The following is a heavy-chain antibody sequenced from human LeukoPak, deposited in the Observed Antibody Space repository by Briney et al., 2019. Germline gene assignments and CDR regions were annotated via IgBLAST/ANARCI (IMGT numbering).Heavy chain of an antibody. J-gene: IGHJ3*02. Sequence: ASVKVSCKASGYTLTSYGISWVRQAPGQGLEWMGWISAYNGKTNYAQKLQGRVTMTTDTSTSTAYMELRSLRSDDTAVYYCARDRKLNYGGNPESAFDIWGQGTMVTVSS. CDR3: ARDRKLNYGGNPESAFDI. CDR2: ISAYNGKT. D-gene: IGHD4-23*01. V-gene: IGHV1-18*01. CDR1: GYTLTSYG.